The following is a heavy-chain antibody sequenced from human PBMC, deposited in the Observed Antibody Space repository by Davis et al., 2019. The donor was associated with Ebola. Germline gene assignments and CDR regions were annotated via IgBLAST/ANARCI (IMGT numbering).Heavy chain of an antibody. D-gene: IGHD2-15*01. CDR3: ARWAGYCSGGSCWSVGGFDF. CDR1: GASIRSSSHY. CDR2: ILYSGST. V-gene: IGHV4-39*01. J-gene: IGHJ4*02. Sequence: MPGGSLRLSCTVSGASIRSSSHYWGWIRQPPGKGLEWIGYILYSGSTYYKSSLKSRVTLSVDTSNNQFSLKLTYVTAADTSVYYCARWAGYCSGGSCWSVGGFDFWGQGTLVTVSS.